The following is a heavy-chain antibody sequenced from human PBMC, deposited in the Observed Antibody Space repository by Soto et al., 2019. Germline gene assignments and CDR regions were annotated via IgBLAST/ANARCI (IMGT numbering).Heavy chain of an antibody. CDR1: GGNFTSYA. V-gene: IGHV1-69*01. CDR3: AKASGRSWYNWFDP. Sequence: QVQLVQSGAEVKKPGSSVKVSCKASGGNFTSYAISWVRQAPGQGLEFMGGIVPLFGTTNYAHKFRGRVTITADESTSTVYMEVSSLTSEDTAVYYCAKASGRSWYNWFDPWGQGTLVTVST. CDR2: IVPLFGTT. J-gene: IGHJ5*02. D-gene: IGHD6-13*01.